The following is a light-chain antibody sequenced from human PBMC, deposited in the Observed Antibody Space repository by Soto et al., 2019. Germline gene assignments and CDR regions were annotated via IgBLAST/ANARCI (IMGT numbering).Light chain of an antibody. Sequence: EIVMTQSPATLSVSPGERATLSCRASQSVRSNLAWYQQKPGQAPRLLIYGASTRATGIPTRFSGSGSGTEFTLTITSLQSEDFALSYCQQYNNWWTFGHGTKVEIK. CDR3: QQYNNWWT. CDR1: QSVRSN. CDR2: GAS. V-gene: IGKV3-15*01. J-gene: IGKJ1*01.